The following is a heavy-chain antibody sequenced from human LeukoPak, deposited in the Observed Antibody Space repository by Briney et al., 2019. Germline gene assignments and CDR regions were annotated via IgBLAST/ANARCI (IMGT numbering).Heavy chain of an antibody. CDR3: ARVSREWVLPVLAPLAY. Sequence: PGRSLRLSCAASGFTFSSYAMHWVRQAPGKGLEWVAVISYDGSNKYYADSVKGRFTISRDNSKNTLYLQMSSLRAEDTAVYYCARVSREWVLPVLAPLAYWGQGTLVTVSS. CDR1: GFTFSSYA. J-gene: IGHJ4*02. CDR2: ISYDGSNK. D-gene: IGHD1-26*01. V-gene: IGHV3-30-3*01.